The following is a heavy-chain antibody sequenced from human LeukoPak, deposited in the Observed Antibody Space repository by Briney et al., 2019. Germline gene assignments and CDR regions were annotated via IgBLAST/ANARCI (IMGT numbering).Heavy chain of an antibody. D-gene: IGHD6-19*01. J-gene: IGHJ4*02. CDR2: ISTYNGDT. CDR3: ARDPSNTSGWYIYFDY. Sequence: ASVKVSCKASGYTFTRYGITWVRQAPGQGLEWMGWISTYNGDTKYAQKFQGRVTMTTDTSTSTAYMELRSLRSDDTAVYHCARDPSNTSGWYIYFDYWGQGTLVTVSS. CDR1: GYTFTRYG. V-gene: IGHV1-18*01.